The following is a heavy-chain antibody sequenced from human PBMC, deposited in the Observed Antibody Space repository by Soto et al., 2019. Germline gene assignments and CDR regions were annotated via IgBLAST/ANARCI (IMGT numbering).Heavy chain of an antibody. D-gene: IGHD3-9*01. J-gene: IGHJ6*03. CDR1: GYTFTSYG. Sequence: QVQLVQSGAEVKKPGASVKVSCKASGYTFTSYGISWVRQAPGQGREWMGWISAYNGNTNYAQKLQGRVTMTTDTSTSTAYMELRSLRSDDTAVYYCARGDILTGYYYYYYYYMDVWGKGTTVTVSS. CDR2: ISAYNGNT. V-gene: IGHV1-18*01. CDR3: ARGDILTGYYYYYYYYMDV.